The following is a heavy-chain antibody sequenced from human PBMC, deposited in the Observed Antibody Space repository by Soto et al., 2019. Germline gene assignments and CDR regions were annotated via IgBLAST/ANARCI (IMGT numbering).Heavy chain of an antibody. J-gene: IGHJ6*02. CDR1: GGTFRSYS. CDR3: ARPDEGGYSSNHHYYYALDV. Sequence: QVQLVQSGAEVKKPGSSVKVSCKASGGTFRSYSISWVRQAPGQGLEWMGGIIPIFDITSYAQKFQGRVTIPADESTSTAYMELSSLGSDDTAVYYCARPDEGGYSSNHHYYYALDVWGQGTTVTV. D-gene: IGHD3-22*01. CDR2: IIPIFDIT. V-gene: IGHV1-69*01.